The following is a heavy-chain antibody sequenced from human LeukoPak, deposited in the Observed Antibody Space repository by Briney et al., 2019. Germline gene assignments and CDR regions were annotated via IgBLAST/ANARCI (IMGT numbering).Heavy chain of an antibody. CDR3: AREEPYYYDSSGYLHS. Sequence: GGSLRLSCAASGFTFSSYWMSWVRQAPGKGLEWVANIKQDGSEKFYVDSVKGRFTISRDNAKNSLYLQMNSLRAEDTAVYYCAREEPYYYDSSGYLHSWGQGTLVTVSS. CDR2: IKQDGSEK. V-gene: IGHV3-7*01. D-gene: IGHD3-22*01. J-gene: IGHJ1*01. CDR1: GFTFSSYW.